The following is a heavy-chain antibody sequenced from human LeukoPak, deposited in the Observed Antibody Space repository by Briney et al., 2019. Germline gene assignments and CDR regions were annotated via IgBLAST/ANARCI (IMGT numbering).Heavy chain of an antibody. CDR2: IYDSGIT. D-gene: IGHD6-19*01. CDR3: ARVDSSGWAPYYFDY. V-gene: IGHV4-61*05. J-gene: IGHJ4*02. Sequence: SETLSLTCSVSGDSISSISDYWGWIRQPPGKGLEWIGYIYDSGITNYNPSLKTRVTISVDTSKNQFSLKLSSVTAADTAVYYCARVDSSGWAPYYFDYWGQGTLVTVSS. CDR1: GDSISSISDY.